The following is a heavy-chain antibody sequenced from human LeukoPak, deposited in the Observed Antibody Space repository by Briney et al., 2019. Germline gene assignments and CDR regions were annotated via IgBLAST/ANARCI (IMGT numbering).Heavy chain of an antibody. Sequence: ASVKVSCKASGGTFSTFGISWVRQAPGQGLEWMGWISAYNGITNYAQRLQDRVTMTTDTSTSTAYMELRSLRSDDTAVYYCAREERGYSGDYWGQGTLVTVSS. CDR3: AREERGYSGDY. V-gene: IGHV1-18*01. CDR2: ISAYNGIT. J-gene: IGHJ4*02. CDR1: GGTFSTFG. D-gene: IGHD5-18*01.